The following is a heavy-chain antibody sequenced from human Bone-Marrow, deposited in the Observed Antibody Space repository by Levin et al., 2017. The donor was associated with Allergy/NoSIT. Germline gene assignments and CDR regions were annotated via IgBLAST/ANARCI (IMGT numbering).Heavy chain of an antibody. Sequence: SCVASGFTVINNYMTWVRQAPGKGLEWVSLIYSGGATYYTDSVKGRFTISRDGSKNTLYLQMNSLRAEDTAVYYCARSYNWNYAGGQGTLVTVSS. CDR2: IYSGGAT. V-gene: IGHV3-66*01. CDR1: GFTVINNY. J-gene: IGHJ4*02. CDR3: ARSYNWNYA. D-gene: IGHD1-7*01.